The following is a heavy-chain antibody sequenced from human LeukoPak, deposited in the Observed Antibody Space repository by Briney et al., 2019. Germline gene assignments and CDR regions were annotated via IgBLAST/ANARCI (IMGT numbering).Heavy chain of an antibody. CDR1: GYSISSGYY. CDR3: ARSGNTPGIAVA. D-gene: IGHD6-19*01. CDR2: IYHSGST. Sequence: SETLSLTCTVSGYSISSGYYWGWIRQPPGTGLEWIGSIYHSGSTYYNPSLKSRVTISVDTSKNQFSLKLSSVTAADTAVYYCARSGNTPGIAVAWGQGTLVTVSS. V-gene: IGHV4-38-2*02. J-gene: IGHJ4*02.